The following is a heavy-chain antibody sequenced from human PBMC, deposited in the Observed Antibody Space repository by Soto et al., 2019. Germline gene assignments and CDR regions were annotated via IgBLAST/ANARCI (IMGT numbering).Heavy chain of an antibody. V-gene: IGHV6-1*01. Sequence: SQTLSLTCAISGDSVSSNSAAWNWIRQSPSRGLEWLGRTYYRSKWYNDYAVSVKSRITINPDTSKNQFSLQLNSVTPEDTAVYYCAREDLRLRGIAARLRWFDPWGQGTLVTVSS. CDR2: TYYRSKWYN. J-gene: IGHJ5*02. D-gene: IGHD6-6*01. CDR1: GDSVSSNSAA. CDR3: AREDLRLRGIAARLRWFDP.